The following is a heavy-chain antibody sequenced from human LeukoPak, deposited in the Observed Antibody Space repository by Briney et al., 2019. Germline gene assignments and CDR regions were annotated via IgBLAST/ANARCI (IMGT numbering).Heavy chain of an antibody. CDR3: ARAGGSTSQWGYYYYMDV. Sequence: KPSETLSLTCTVSGGSISSSSYYWGWIRQPPGKGLEWIGSIYYSGSTYYNPSLKSRVTISVDTSKNQFSLKLSSVTAADTAVYYCARAGGSTSQWGYYYYMDVWGKGTTVTVSS. CDR1: GGSISSSSYY. V-gene: IGHV4-39*07. CDR2: IYYSGST. J-gene: IGHJ6*03. D-gene: IGHD2-2*01.